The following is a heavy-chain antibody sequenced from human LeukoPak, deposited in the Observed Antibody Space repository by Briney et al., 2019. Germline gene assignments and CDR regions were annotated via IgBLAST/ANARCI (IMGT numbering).Heavy chain of an antibody. CDR3: ARDQNAVVPAAIQDAFDI. J-gene: IGHJ3*02. D-gene: IGHD2-2*02. CDR1: GGSISSYY. Sequence: SETLSLTCTVSGGSISSYYWSWIRRPAGKGRGWIGRFYTSGSTNYNPSLKSRVTMSVDTSKNQFSLKLSSVTAADTAVYYCARDQNAVVPAAIQDAFDIWGQGTMVTVSS. V-gene: IGHV4-4*07. CDR2: FYTSGST.